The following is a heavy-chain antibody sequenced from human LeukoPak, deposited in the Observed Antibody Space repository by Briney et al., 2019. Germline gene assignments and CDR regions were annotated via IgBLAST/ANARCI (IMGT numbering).Heavy chain of an antibody. CDR2: IYYSGST. V-gene: IGHV4-39*01. CDR3: AGVNLRLNSSGWPNQGTRAMMAFDI. D-gene: IGHD6-19*01. CDR1: GGSISSSSYY. J-gene: IGHJ3*02. Sequence: SETLSLTCTVSGGSISSSSYYWGWIRQPPGKGLEWIGSIYYSGSTYYNPSLKSRVTISVDTSKNQFSLKLSSVTAADTAVYYCAGVNLRLNSSGWPNQGTRAMMAFDIWGQGTMVTVSS.